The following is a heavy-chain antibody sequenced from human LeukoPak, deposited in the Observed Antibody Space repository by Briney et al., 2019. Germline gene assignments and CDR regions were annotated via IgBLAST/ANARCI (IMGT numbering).Heavy chain of an antibody. CDR3: ARDSGYDLGY. CDR1: GGSFSGYY. V-gene: IGHV4-34*01. CDR2: TNHSGST. J-gene: IGHJ4*02. Sequence: KPSETLSLTCAVYGGSFSGYYWSWIRQPPGKGLEWIGETNHSGSTNYNPSLKSRVTISVDTSKNQFSLKLSSVTAADTAVYYCARDSGYDLGYWGQGTLVTVSS. D-gene: IGHD5-12*01.